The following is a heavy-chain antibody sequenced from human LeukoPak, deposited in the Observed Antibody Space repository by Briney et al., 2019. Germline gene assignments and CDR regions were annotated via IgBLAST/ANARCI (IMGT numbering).Heavy chain of an antibody. V-gene: IGHV1-2*02. Sequence: GASVKVSCKASGYTFTGYHMHWVRQAPGQGLEWMGWINPNSGGTNYAQKFQGRVTMTRDTSISTAYMELSRLRSDDTAVYYCARDRVVVVAATPTYGMDVWGQGTTVTVSS. CDR3: ARDRVVVVAATPTYGMDV. J-gene: IGHJ6*02. CDR1: GYTFTGYH. CDR2: INPNSGGT. D-gene: IGHD2-15*01.